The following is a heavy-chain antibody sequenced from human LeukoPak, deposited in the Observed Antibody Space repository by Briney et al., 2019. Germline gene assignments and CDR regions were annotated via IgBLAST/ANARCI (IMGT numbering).Heavy chain of an antibody. D-gene: IGHD5-12*01. CDR3: ARGHIGVTF. CDR2: IKEDGSEK. CDR1: GFTFNNYW. Sequence: PGGSLRLSCIVSGFTFNNYWMNWVRQAPGKGLEWVANIKEDGSEKYYVDSVKGRFTISRDNAKKSLYLQMNSLRAEDTAMYYCARGHIGVTFWGQGTRVTVSS. J-gene: IGHJ4*02. V-gene: IGHV3-7*04.